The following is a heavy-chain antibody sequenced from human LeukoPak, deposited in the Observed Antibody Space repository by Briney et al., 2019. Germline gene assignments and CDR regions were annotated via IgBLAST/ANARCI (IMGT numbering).Heavy chain of an antibody. Sequence: SGTLSLTCAVSGGSISSNNWWSWVRQPPGKGLEWIGEIYHSGSTNYNPSLKSRVTISVHKSKNQFSLKLSSVTAADTAVYYCARLSYTRPDFDFRGQGTLVTVSS. J-gene: IGHJ4*02. CDR1: GGSISSNNW. CDR2: IYHSGST. D-gene: IGHD1-26*01. V-gene: IGHV4-4*02. CDR3: ARLSYTRPDFDF.